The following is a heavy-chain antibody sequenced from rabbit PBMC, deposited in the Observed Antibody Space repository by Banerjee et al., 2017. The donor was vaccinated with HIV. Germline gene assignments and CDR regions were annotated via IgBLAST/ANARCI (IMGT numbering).Heavy chain of an antibody. CDR3: ATNYAGSSYYATRLDL. D-gene: IGHD8-1*01. CDR1: GLDFSSSYW. V-gene: IGHV1S45*01. Sequence: QEQLVESGGDLVKPGASLTLTCKASGLDFSSSYWMCRVRQAPGKGLEWIGCIYTASDGTCYANWAKGRFTISKPSSTTVTLQMTSLTAADTATYFCATNYAGSSYYATRLDLWGQGTLVTVS. J-gene: IGHJ3*01. CDR2: IYTASDGT.